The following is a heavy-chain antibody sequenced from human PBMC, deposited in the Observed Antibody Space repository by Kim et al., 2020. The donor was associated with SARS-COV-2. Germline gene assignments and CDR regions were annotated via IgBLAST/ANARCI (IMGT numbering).Heavy chain of an antibody. CDR1: GYTLSSYD. CDR3: ARALTGDLDY. J-gene: IGHJ4*02. V-gene: IGHV1-18*04. D-gene: IGHD7-27*01. Sequence: VKVSCKASGYTLSSYDISWVRQAPGQGLEWVGWISVYNGNTHYAQTLQGRVTLTTDTSTSTAYMELRSLTSDDTAVYYCARALTGDLDYWGQGTLVTVSS. CDR2: ISVYNGNT.